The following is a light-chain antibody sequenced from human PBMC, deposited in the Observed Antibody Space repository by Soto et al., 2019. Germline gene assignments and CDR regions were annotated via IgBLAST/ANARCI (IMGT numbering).Light chain of an antibody. CDR3: SSHAGSINVA. Sequence: GLTQPPSASGSPGQSVTISCTVTSSDVGKYDYVSWFQHPPGKAPKLIIYEVSKRPSGVPDRFSGSKSGSTASLTVSGLRAEDEADYYCSSHAGSINVAFGGGTQLPV. J-gene: IGLJ2*01. CDR2: EVS. CDR1: SSDVGKYDY. V-gene: IGLV2-8*01.